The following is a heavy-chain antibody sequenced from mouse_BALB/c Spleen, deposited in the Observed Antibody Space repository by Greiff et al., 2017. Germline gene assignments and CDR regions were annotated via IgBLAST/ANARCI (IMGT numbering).Heavy chain of an antibody. CDR2: IWAGGST. D-gene: IGHD1-2*01. CDR1: GFSLTSYG. CDR3: ARAPLLRLPGYYAMDY. J-gene: IGHJ4*01. Sequence: VQLVESGPGLVAPSQSLSITCTVSGFSLTSYGVHWVRQPPGKGLEWLGVIWAGGSTNYNSALMSRLSISKDNSKSQVFLKMNSLQTDDTAMYYCARAPLLRLPGYYAMDYWGQGTSVTVSS. V-gene: IGHV2-9*02.